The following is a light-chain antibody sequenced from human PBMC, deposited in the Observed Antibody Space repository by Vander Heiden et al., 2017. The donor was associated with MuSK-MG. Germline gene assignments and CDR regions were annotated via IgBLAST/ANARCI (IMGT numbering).Light chain of an antibody. CDR3: HQSHSSPGT. Sequence: DIQMTQSPSSLSASVGDRVTITCRASQSISSYLNWYQCKPGKAPTLLIFGTSSLQTGVPSRFSASGFGTDFALTISSLQPEDFAVYYCHQSHSSPGTFGQGTKVEIK. CDR2: GTS. J-gene: IGKJ2*02. CDR1: QSISSY. V-gene: IGKV1-39*01.